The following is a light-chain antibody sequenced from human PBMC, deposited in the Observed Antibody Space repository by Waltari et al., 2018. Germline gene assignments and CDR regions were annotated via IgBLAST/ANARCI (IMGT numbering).Light chain of an antibody. V-gene: IGKV1-5*03. CDR1: QSISSW. CDR3: QQSYSTPLT. CDR2: KAS. J-gene: IGKJ3*01. Sequence: DIQMTQSPSTLSASVGDRVTITCRPSQSISSWVAWYQQKPGKAPKLLIYKASTLESGVPSRFSGSGYGTEFTLTISSLQPDDFATYYCQQSYSTPLTFGPGTKVEIK.